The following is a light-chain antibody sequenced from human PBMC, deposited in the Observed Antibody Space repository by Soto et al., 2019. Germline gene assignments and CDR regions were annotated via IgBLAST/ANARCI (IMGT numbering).Light chain of an antibody. J-gene: IGLJ1*01. V-gene: IGLV2-14*03. Sequence: QSVLTQPASVSGSPGQSITISCTGTSSDVGAYNYVSWYQQHPGKAPKLMIYDVTNRPSGVFNRFSGSKSGYTASLTISGLQAEDEADYYCSSYTTSSTYVFGTGTKLTVL. CDR3: SSYTTSSTYV. CDR2: DVT. CDR1: SSDVGAYNY.